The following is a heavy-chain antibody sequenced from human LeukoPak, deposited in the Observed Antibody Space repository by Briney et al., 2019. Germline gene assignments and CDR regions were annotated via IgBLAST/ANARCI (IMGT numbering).Heavy chain of an antibody. V-gene: IGHV4-39*07. Sequence: SETLSLTCTVSGGSISSSIYYWGWIRQPPGKGLEWIGSIYYSGSTYYNPSLKSRVTISVDTSKKQFSLKLSSVTAADTAVYYCARDTSSRYSGYEIDYWGQGTLVTVSS. CDR1: GGSISSSIYY. D-gene: IGHD5-12*01. CDR2: IYYSGST. CDR3: ARDTSSRYSGYEIDY. J-gene: IGHJ4*02.